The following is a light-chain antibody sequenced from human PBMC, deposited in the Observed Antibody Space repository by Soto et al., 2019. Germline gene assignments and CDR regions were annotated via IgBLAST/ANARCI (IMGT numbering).Light chain of an antibody. CDR2: GAS. J-gene: IGKJ1*01. CDR1: QSVSTSY. CDR3: QQFGGSPRT. Sequence: EIVLTQSPGTLSLSPGERATLSCRASQSVSTSYLAWYQQKPGQAPRLLIYGASSRATGIPDRFSGGGSGTDFTLTISRLEPADFAVYYCQQFGGSPRTFGQGTKVDIK. V-gene: IGKV3-20*01.